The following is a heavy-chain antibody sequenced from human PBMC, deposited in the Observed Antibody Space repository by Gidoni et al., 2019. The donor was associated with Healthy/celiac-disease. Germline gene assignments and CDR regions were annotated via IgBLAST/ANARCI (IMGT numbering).Heavy chain of an antibody. Sequence: QVQLQESGPGLVKPSQTLSLTCTVSGGSISSGGYYWSWIRQHPGKGLEWIGYIYYSGSTYYNPSLKSRVTISVDTSKNQFSLKLSSVTAADTAVYYCARGYCSSTSCYAGVWFDPWGQGTLVTVSS. CDR3: ARGYCSSTSCYAGVWFDP. D-gene: IGHD2-2*01. J-gene: IGHJ5*02. CDR1: GGSISSGGYY. CDR2: IYYSGST. V-gene: IGHV4-31*03.